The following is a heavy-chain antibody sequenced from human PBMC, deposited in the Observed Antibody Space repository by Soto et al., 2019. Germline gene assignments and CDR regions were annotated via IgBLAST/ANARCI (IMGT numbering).Heavy chain of an antibody. V-gene: IGHV1-69*13. Sequence: EASVKVSCKASGDTFSSCAISWVSQDPGQGLEWMGGIIPIFGTANYAQKFQGRVTITADESTSTAYMELSSLRSEDTAVYYCARVITRIFGLVINYYYGMDVWGQGTTVTVSS. D-gene: IGHD3-3*01. J-gene: IGHJ6*02. CDR1: GDTFSSCA. CDR3: ARVITRIFGLVINYYYGMDV. CDR2: IIPIFGTA.